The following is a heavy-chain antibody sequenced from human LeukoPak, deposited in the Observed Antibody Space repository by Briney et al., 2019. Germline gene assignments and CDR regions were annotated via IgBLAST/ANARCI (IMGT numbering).Heavy chain of an antibody. J-gene: IGHJ4*02. CDR2: INWNGGST. Sequence: GGSLRLSCAASGFTFDDYGMSWVRQAPGKGLEWVSGINWNGGSTGYADSVKGRFTISRDNAKNSLYLQMNSLRAEDTALYYCARDGGWEQWLVPHDYWGQGTLVTVSS. CDR3: ARDGGWEQWLVPHDY. D-gene: IGHD6-19*01. V-gene: IGHV3-20*04. CDR1: GFTFDDYG.